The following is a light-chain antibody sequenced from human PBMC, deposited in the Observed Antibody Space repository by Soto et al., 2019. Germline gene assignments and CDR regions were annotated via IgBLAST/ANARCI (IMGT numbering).Light chain of an antibody. J-gene: IGKJ4*01. V-gene: IGKV3-11*01. CDR1: QSVRSS. CDR2: DAS. CDR3: QQRDNWPLT. Sequence: EIVLTQSPATLSLSPGERATLSCRASQSVRSSLAWYQQNPGQAPRLLIYDASSRATGIPARFSGSGSGTDFTLTISSLEPEDFALYYCQQRDNWPLTFGGGTEVEI.